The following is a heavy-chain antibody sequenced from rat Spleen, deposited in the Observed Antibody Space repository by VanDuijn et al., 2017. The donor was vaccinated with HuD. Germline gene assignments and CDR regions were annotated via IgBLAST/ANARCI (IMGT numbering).Heavy chain of an antibody. Sequence: EVQLVESGGGLVQPGRSMKLSCTVSGFTFNNYWMTWIRQAPGKGLEWVARISYDGSTTSYRDSVKGRFTISRDNARNTLYLKMDSMRSEYTAVYYCTRETGCGEYWGQGFMVTVSS. CDR1: GFTFNNYW. CDR3: TRETGCGEY. J-gene: IGHJ2*01. CDR2: ISYDGSTT. D-gene: IGHD4-3*01. V-gene: IGHV5-29*01.